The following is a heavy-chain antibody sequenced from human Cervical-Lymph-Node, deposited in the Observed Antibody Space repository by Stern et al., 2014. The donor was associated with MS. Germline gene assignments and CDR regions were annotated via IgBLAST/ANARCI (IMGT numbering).Heavy chain of an antibody. V-gene: IGHV1-2*04. CDR2: INPNSGGT. D-gene: IGHD5-18*01. CDR3: ARASGDTAMVPLDY. CDR1: GYTFTGYY. Sequence: VQLVESGAEVKKPGASVKVSCKASGYTFTGYYMHWVRQAPGQGLEWMGWINPNSGGTNYAQKFQGWVTMTRDTSISTAYMELSRLRSDDTAVYYGARASGDTAMVPLDYWGQGTLVTVSS. J-gene: IGHJ4*02.